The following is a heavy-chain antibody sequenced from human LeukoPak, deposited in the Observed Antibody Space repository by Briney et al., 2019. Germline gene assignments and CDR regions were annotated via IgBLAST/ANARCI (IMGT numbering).Heavy chain of an antibody. J-gene: IGHJ4*02. CDR2: IRYDGSNK. D-gene: IGHD3-10*01. CDR1: GFTFSSYG. V-gene: IGHV3-30*02. CDR3: AKDEVFYYPAGRKNLKSTFDH. Sequence: PGGSLRLSCAASGFTFSSYGMHWVRQAPGKGLEWVAFIRYDGSNKYYADSVKGRFTISRDNSKNKVYLQINSLRAEDTAVYYCAKDEVFYYPAGRKNLKSTFDHWGQGTLVTVSS.